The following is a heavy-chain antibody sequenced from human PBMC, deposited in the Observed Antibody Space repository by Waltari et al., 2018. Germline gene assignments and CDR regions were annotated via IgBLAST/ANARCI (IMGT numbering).Heavy chain of an antibody. CDR2: INHSGST. CDR3: ARTRPLSSGWYRRGFDY. V-gene: IGHV4-34*01. Sequence: QVQLQQWGAGLLKPSETLSLTCAVYGGSFSGYYWRWLRQPPGKGLEWIGEINHSGSTNYNPSLKSRVTISVDTSKNQFSLKLSSVTAADTAVYYCARTRPLSSGWYRRGFDYWGQGTLVTVSS. CDR1: GGSFSGYY. D-gene: IGHD6-19*01. J-gene: IGHJ4*02.